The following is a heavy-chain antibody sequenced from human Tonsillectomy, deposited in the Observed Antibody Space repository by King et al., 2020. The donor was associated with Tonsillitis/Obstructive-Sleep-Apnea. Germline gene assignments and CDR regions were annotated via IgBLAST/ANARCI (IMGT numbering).Heavy chain of an antibody. V-gene: IGHV3-23*04. CDR1: GFTFSSYA. D-gene: IGHD6-19*01. CDR2: PMGSGRRT. CDR3: AKEGYSSGWGYFDY. Sequence: VQLVQSGGGLVQPGGSLRLSCAASGFTFSSYAMIWGRQAPGNGLDVFSSPMGSGRRTYYADSGKGRFTMSRDNSKNTLYLQMNSLRAEDTAVYYCAKEGYSSGWGYFDYWGQGTLVTVSS. J-gene: IGHJ4*02.